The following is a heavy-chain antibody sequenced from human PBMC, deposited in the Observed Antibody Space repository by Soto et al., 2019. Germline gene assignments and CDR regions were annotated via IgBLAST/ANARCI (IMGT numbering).Heavy chain of an antibody. CDR2: ISHSWST. D-gene: IGHD2-2*02. Sequence: QVQLQESGPGLVKPSQTLSLTCTVSGGSISSAAYYWSWIRQHPGKGLEWIGYISHSWSTYYNPSLQSRVITSVDTSKNQFSLSLPSVTAADTAVYYCAREYTYGSNFFDCWGQGALVTVSS. CDR1: GGSISSAAYY. J-gene: IGHJ4*02. CDR3: AREYTYGSNFFDC. V-gene: IGHV4-31*03.